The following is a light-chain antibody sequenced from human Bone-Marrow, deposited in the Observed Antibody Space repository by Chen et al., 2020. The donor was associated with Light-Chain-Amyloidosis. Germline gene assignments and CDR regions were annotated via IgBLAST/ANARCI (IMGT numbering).Light chain of an antibody. J-gene: IGLJ2*01. V-gene: IGLV3-25*03. CDR1: DLPTKY. CDR3: QSADSSGTYEVI. CDR2: RDT. Sequence: SYELTQPPSVSVSPGQTARITCXGDDLPTKYAYWYQQKPGQAPVLVIHRDTERPSGISERFSGSSSGTTATLTISGVQAEDEADYHCQSADSSGTYEVIFGGGTKLTVL.